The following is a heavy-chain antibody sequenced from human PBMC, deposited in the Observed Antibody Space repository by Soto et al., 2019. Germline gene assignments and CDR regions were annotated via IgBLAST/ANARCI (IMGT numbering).Heavy chain of an antibody. D-gene: IGHD3-22*01. J-gene: IGHJ6*02. CDR2: IYYSGST. Sequence: SDTLSLTCTVSGASISSSSYYWGWIRQPPGKGLEWIGSIYYSGSTYYNPSLKSRVTISVDTSKNQFPLKLSSVTAADTAVYYCARRLYYDSSGFEGGGMDVWGQGTTVT. CDR1: GASISSSSYY. CDR3: ARRLYYDSSGFEGGGMDV. V-gene: IGHV4-39*01.